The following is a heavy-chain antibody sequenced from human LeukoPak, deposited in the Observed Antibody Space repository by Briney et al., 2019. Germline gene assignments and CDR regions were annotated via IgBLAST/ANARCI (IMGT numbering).Heavy chain of an antibody. Sequence: SGTLSLTCAVYGGSFSGYYWSWIRQPPGKGLEWIGEINHSGSTNYNPSLKSRVTISVDTSKNQFSLKLSSVTAADTAVYYCARGYSSSNSLHWGQGTLVTVSS. CDR2: INHSGST. J-gene: IGHJ4*02. CDR1: GGSFSGYY. D-gene: IGHD6-13*01. CDR3: ARGYSSSNSLH. V-gene: IGHV4-34*01.